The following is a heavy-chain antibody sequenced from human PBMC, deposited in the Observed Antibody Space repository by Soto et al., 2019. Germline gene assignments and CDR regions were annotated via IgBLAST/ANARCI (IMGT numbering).Heavy chain of an antibody. V-gene: IGHV3-9*01. D-gene: IGHD4-17*01. Sequence: DVQLVESGGGLVQPGRSLRLSCAASGFIFDEYAMHWVRQAPGKGLEWVSSISWNSGNIGYADSVKGRFTISRDNAKNSLYLQMNSVRGADTARYYCAKGASTTVFAFNDPWGQGTLVTVSS. CDR2: ISWNSGNI. CDR3: AKGASTTVFAFNDP. CDR1: GFIFDEYA. J-gene: IGHJ5*02.